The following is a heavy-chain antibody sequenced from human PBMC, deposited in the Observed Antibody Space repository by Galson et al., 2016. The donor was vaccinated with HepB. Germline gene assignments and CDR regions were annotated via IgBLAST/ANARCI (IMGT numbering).Heavy chain of an antibody. CDR3: ARAGSSWYFDY. CDR2: IYSGGGT. CDR1: GFTVSSNY. D-gene: IGHD6-13*01. J-gene: IGHJ4*02. Sequence: GSLRLSCAASGFTVSSNYMSWVRQAPGKGLEWVSVIYSGGGTYYADSVKGRFTISRDNSKNTLYLQMNSLRAEDTAVYYCARAGSSWYFDYWGQGTLVTVSS. V-gene: IGHV3-53*01.